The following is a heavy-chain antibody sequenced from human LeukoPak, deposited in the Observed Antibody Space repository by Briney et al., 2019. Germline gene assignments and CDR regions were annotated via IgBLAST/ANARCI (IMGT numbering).Heavy chain of an antibody. V-gene: IGHV4-61*01. CDR3: ARDRNYYDRPPDAFDI. CDR2: IYDSGST. D-gene: IGHD3-22*01. Sequence: SSETLSLTCTVSGYSISSGYYWSWIRQPPGKGLEWIGYIYDSGSTNYNPSLKSRVTISVDTSKNQFSLKLSSVTAADTAVYYCARDRNYYDRPPDAFDIWGQGTMVTVSS. J-gene: IGHJ3*02. CDR1: GYSISSGYY.